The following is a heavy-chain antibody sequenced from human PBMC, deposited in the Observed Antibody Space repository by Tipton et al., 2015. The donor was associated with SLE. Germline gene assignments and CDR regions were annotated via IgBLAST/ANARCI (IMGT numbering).Heavy chain of an antibody. J-gene: IGHJ4*02. D-gene: IGHD4-17*01. V-gene: IGHV1-69*01. Sequence: QVQLVQSGAEVKKPGASVKVSCKASGYTFTSYGISWVRQAPGQGLEWMGGIIPIFGTANYAQELQGRVTITADESTSTAYMERSNQRSEDAAVYYCADGDYDYWGQVTLVAVA. CDR2: IIPIFGTA. CDR1: GYTFTSYG. CDR3: ADGDYDY.